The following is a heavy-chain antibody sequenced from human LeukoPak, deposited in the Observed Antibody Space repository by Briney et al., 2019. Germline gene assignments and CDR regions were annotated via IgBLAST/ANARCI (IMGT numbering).Heavy chain of an antibody. D-gene: IGHD2-2*01. CDR3: ARALLRYCSSTSCYWFDP. J-gene: IGHJ5*02. V-gene: IGHV1-69*13. CDR1: GGTFSSYA. CDR2: IIPIFGTA. Sequence: ASVKVSCKASGGTFSSYAISWVRQAPGQGLEWMGGIIPIFGTANYAQKFQGRVTITADESTSTAYMELSSLRSEDTAVYYCARALLRYCSSTSCYWFDPWGQGTLVTVSS.